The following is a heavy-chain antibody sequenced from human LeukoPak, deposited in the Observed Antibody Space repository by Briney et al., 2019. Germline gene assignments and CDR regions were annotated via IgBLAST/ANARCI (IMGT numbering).Heavy chain of an antibody. CDR3: ARFRSLLHAFDI. D-gene: IGHD1-26*01. Sequence: SETLSLTCTVSGGSISSGDYYWSWIRQPPGKGLEWIGYIYYSGSTYYNPSLKSRVTISVDTSKNQSSLKLSSVTAADTAVYYCARFRSLLHAFDIWGQGTMVTVSS. CDR1: GGSISSGDYY. CDR2: IYYSGST. J-gene: IGHJ3*02. V-gene: IGHV4-30-4*08.